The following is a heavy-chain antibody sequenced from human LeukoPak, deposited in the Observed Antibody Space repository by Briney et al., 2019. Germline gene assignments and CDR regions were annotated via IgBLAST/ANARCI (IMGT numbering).Heavy chain of an antibody. CDR3: AKVGHSNLYYYYYYMDV. CDR2: ISGSGGST. CDR1: GFTFNIYA. V-gene: IGHV3-23*01. Sequence: GGSLRLSCTASGFTFNIYALTWVRQAPGKGLEWVSGISGSGGSTYYADSVKGRFTISRDNSKNTLYLQMNSLRAEDTAVYYCAKVGHSNLYYYYYYMDVWGKGTTVTVSS. J-gene: IGHJ6*03. D-gene: IGHD4-11*01.